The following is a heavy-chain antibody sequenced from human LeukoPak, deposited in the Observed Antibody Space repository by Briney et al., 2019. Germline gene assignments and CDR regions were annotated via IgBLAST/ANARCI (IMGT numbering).Heavy chain of an antibody. CDR2: ISSGDGGYI. Sequence: GGSLSLSCAGSGFPFAAFSVHWVRQAPGKGLEWVSSISSGDGGYIYYADSVRGRFTISRDNAEDPVYLQMKSLRAEDTAVYYCARGNAPLPFDYWGQGTPVTVSS. D-gene: IGHD2-2*01. CDR3: ARGNAPLPFDY. J-gene: IGHJ4*02. V-gene: IGHV3-21*01. CDR1: GFPFAAFS.